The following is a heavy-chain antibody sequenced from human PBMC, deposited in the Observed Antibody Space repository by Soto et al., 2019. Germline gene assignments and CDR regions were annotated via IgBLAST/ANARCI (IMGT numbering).Heavy chain of an antibody. CDR1: GFTFSDYA. D-gene: IGHD3-3*01. J-gene: IGHJ6*02. CDR2: VSDDGTNK. V-gene: IGHV3-30*18. CDR3: AKDESYYDFWSGYSPGWDGMDA. Sequence: QVQLVESGGGVVQPGRSLRLSCAASGFTFSDYAVHWVRQAPGKGLEWVALVSDDGTNKYYVDSVKGRFTISRDNSKNTLYLQMNSLRPEDTAVYYCAKDESYYDFWSGYSPGWDGMDAWGQGTAVTVSS.